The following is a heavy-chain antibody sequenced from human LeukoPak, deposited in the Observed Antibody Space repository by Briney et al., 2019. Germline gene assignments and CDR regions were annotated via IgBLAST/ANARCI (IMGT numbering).Heavy chain of an antibody. CDR1: GFTVSSNY. Sequence: PGGSLRLSCAASGFTVSSNYMSWVRQAPGKGLEWVSSISSSSSYIYYADSVKGRFTISRDNAKNSLYLQMNSLRAEDTAVYYCARTPTDYYGSGSYDYWGQGTLVTVSS. V-gene: IGHV3-21*01. D-gene: IGHD3-10*01. CDR2: ISSSSSYI. J-gene: IGHJ4*02. CDR3: ARTPTDYYGSGSYDY.